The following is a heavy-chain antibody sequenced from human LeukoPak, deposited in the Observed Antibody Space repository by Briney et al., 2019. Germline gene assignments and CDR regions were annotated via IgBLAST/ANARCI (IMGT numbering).Heavy chain of an antibody. Sequence: SVKVSCKASGFTFTSYGISWVRQAAGQGLESMGWFGAYNGNTNHAQKLQGRVTMTTDTSTSTAYMELRSLRSDDTAVYYSAIRSDGAYCGGDCFYLDYWGQGTLVTVSS. CDR3: AIRSDGAYCGGDCFYLDY. V-gene: IGHV1-18*01. CDR2: FGAYNGNT. J-gene: IGHJ4*02. CDR1: GFTFTSYG. D-gene: IGHD2-21*02.